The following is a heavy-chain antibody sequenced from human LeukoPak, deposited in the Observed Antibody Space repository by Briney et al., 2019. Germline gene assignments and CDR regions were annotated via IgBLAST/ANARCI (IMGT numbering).Heavy chain of an antibody. CDR2: VNDSGST. D-gene: IGHD6-6*01. V-gene: IGHV4-34*01. CDR1: GGSFGGYY. J-gene: IGHJ5*02. Sequence: PSETLSLTCTVYGGSFGGYYWSWVRQPPGKGLEWIGEVNDSGSTHYNPSLKSRVTMSVDTSTSQISLTQSSVTAADTAVYYCGRNSAYSSSSEINLWGQGTLVTVSS. CDR3: GRNSAYSSSSEINL.